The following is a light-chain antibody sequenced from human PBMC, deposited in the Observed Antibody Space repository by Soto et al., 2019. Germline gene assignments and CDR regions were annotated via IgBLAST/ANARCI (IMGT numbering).Light chain of an antibody. CDR1: SSDVGGYNF. V-gene: IGLV2-14*01. J-gene: IGLJ2*01. Sequence: QSVLTQPASVSGSPGQSITISCTGTSSDVGGYNFVSWYQQHPDKAPKLIIYEVSNRPSGVSNRFSASKSGNTASLTISGLQPEDEAEYYCSSYTTSVTHVFGGGTKLTVL. CDR3: SSYTTSVTHV. CDR2: EVS.